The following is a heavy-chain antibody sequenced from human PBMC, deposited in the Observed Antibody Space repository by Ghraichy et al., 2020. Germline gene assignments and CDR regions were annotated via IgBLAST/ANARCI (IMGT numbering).Heavy chain of an antibody. J-gene: IGHJ6*02. Sequence: EWIGYIYYSGNTYYNPPLKSRLTISVDTSKNQFYLKLSFVTAADPAVYYCARDHVSWSGSNRGVSVWGQGITVVVSS. D-gene: IGHD3-3*01. CDR2: IYYSGNT. CDR3: ARDHVSWSGSNRGVSV. V-gene: IGHV4-30-4*01.